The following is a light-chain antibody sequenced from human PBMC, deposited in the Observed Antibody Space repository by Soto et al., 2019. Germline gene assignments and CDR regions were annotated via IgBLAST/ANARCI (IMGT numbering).Light chain of an antibody. J-gene: IGLJ2*01. CDR1: SSNIGAGYD. CDR2: ANR. CDR3: SSYAGSSNLVI. Sequence: QSVLTQPPSVSGAPGQRVTISCTGSSSNIGAGYDVHWYQQLPGTAPKLLIYANRNRPSGVPDRFSGSKSGTSASLAITGLQAEDEADYYCSSYAGSSNLVIFGGGTKLTVL. V-gene: IGLV1-40*01.